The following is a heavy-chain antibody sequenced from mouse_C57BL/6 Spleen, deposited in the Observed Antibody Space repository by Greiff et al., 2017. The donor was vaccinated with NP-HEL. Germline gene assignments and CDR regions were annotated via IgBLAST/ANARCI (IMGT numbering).Heavy chain of an antibody. V-gene: IGHV3-6*01. Sequence: DVKLQESGPGLVKPSQSLSLTCSVTGYSITSGYYWNWIRQFPGNKREWMGYINDDCSNNYKHSLKNRISITRATSKNQFFLKFNAVTTEDTANYYCAYYYGSSYRYFDVWGTGTTVTVSS. CDR1: GYSITSGYY. D-gene: IGHD1-1*01. CDR2: INDDCSN. J-gene: IGHJ1*03. CDR3: AYYYGSSYRYFDV.